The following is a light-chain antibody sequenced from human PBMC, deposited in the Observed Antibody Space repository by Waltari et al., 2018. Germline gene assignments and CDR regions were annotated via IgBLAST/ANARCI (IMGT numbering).Light chain of an antibody. CDR3: AAWDDSLSGPI. V-gene: IGLV1-47*01. CDR1: PSTIGSNY. Sequence: QSVLTPPPSASGTPAQWATISCSGSPSTIGSNYVCWYQQLPGTAPQRLIYKDSQRPSGVPDRFSGSKSGTSASLAISGLRSEDEADYYCAAWDDSLSGPIFATGTKVTV. CDR2: KDS. J-gene: IGLJ1*01.